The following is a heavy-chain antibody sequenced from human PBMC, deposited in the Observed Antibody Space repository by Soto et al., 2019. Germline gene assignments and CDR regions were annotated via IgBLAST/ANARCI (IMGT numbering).Heavy chain of an antibody. J-gene: IGHJ4*02. V-gene: IGHV1-69*13. CDR2: IIPICGTA. CDR3: ATSRDGYNYEAGY. CDR1: GGTFSSYA. Sequence: SVKVSCKASGGTFSSYAISWVRQAPGQGLEWMGGIIPICGTANYAQKFQGRVTITADESTSTAYMELSGLRSEDTAVYYCATSRDGYNYEAGYWGQGTLVTVSS. D-gene: IGHD5-12*01.